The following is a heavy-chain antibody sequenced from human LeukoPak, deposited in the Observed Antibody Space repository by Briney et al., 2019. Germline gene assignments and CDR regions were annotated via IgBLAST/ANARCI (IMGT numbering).Heavy chain of an antibody. CDR2: ISSSSSDT. D-gene: IGHD1-26*01. J-gene: IGHJ4*02. V-gene: IGHV3-21*01. Sequence: GGSLRLSCAASAFTFSRYSMNWVRQAPGKGLEWLSSISSSSSDTYYADSVKGRFTISRDNAKKSVYLQMNSLRAEDTAVYFCARVARGNYYHFDSWGQGTLVTVSS. CDR1: AFTFSRYS. CDR3: ARVARGNYYHFDS.